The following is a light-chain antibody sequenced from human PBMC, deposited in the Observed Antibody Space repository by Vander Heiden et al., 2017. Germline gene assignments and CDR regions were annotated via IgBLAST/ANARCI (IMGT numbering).Light chain of an antibody. CDR3: QQRSNWPRVT. J-gene: IGKJ3*01. Sequence: IVLTQSPATLSLSPGERATLSCRASQSVSSYLAWYQQKPGQAPRLLIYDASNRATGIPARFSGSGYGTDFTLTISSLEPEDFAVYYCQQRSNWPRVTFGHGTKVDIK. CDR2: DAS. CDR1: QSVSSY. V-gene: IGKV3-11*01.